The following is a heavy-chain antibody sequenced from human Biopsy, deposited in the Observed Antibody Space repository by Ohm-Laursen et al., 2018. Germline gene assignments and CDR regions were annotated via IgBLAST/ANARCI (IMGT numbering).Heavy chain of an antibody. CDR2: ITVSADTT. J-gene: IGHJ3*02. V-gene: IGHV3-23*01. D-gene: IGHD1-1*01. CDR3: AKGRVGNSGSLDI. Sequence: SLRLSCAASGFTVSTTYMSWVRQAPGEGLEWVSAITVSADTTYYADSVRGRFTVSRDNSQNTLYLQMNSLRAEDTAIYYCAKGRVGNSGSLDIWGHGTMVTVSS. CDR1: GFTVSTTY.